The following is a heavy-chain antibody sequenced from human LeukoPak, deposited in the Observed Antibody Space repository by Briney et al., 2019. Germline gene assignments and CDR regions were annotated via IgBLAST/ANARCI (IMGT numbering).Heavy chain of an antibody. D-gene: IGHD3-22*01. CDR3: ARGRISYYYDSSGYYYPDAFDI. J-gene: IGHJ3*02. CDR1: GYTFTSYD. V-gene: IGHV1-8*01. CDR2: MNPNSGNT. Sequence: ASVKVSCKASGYTFTSYDINWVRQATGQGLEWMGWMNPNSGNTGYAQKFQGRVTMTRNTSISTAYMELSSLRSEDTAVYYCARGRISYYYDSSGYYYPDAFDIWGQGTMVTVSS.